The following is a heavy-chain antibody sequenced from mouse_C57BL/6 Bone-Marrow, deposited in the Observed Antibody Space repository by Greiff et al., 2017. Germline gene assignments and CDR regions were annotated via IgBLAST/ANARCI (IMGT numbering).Heavy chain of an antibody. CDR1: GYAFSSYW. D-gene: IGHD1-1*01. Sequence: VQLHQSGAELVKPGASVKISCKASGYAFSSYWMNWVKQRPGKGLEWIGQIYPGDGDTNYNGKFKGKATLTADKSSSTAYMQLSSLTSEDSAVYFCAREYGSRRGFDYWGQGTTLTVSS. CDR3: AREYGSRRGFDY. J-gene: IGHJ2*01. CDR2: IYPGDGDT. V-gene: IGHV1-80*01.